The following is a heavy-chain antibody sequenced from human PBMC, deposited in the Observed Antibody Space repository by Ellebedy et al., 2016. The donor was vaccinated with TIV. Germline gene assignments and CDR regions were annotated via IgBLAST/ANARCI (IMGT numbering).Heavy chain of an antibody. CDR1: GFPFSSAW. Sequence: GESLKISCAVSGFPFSSAWMSWVRQAPGKGLDWVSYISGGSSFSNYADSVKGRFTIARDNARKSLYLQMNNLRADDTAVYFCARERGYRSGLDACDLWGQGTLVSVSS. D-gene: IGHD5-18*01. CDR3: ARERGYRSGLDACDL. J-gene: IGHJ3*01. CDR2: ISGGSSFS. V-gene: IGHV3-11*06.